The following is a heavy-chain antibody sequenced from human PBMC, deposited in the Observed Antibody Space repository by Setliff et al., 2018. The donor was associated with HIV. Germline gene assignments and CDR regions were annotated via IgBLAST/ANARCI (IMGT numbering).Heavy chain of an antibody. CDR3: ARGEYVDHFFDN. D-gene: IGHD3-16*01. J-gene: IGHJ4*02. V-gene: IGHV4-61*09. CDR1: GDSISSGRFY. CDR2: IHTSGST. Sequence: SETLSLTCAVSGDSISSGRFYWTWIRQPAGKGLEWSGHIHTSGSTDFNPSLKSRVTISADTSKNHFSLKLSSLTAADTAVYYCARGEYVDHFFDNWGRGTLVTVSS.